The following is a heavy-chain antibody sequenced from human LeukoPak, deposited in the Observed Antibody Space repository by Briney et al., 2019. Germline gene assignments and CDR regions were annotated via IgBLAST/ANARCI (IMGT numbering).Heavy chain of an antibody. D-gene: IGHD3-10*01. J-gene: IGHJ6*03. CDR3: ARVSLHVRGVINYYYMDV. V-gene: IGHV4-34*01. Sequence: SETLSLTCAVYGGSFSGYYWSWIRQPPGKGLEWIGEINHSGSTNYNPSLKSRVTISVDTSKNQFSLKLSSVTAADTAVYYCARVSLHVRGVINYYYMDVWGKGTTVTVSS. CDR2: INHSGST. CDR1: GGSFSGYY.